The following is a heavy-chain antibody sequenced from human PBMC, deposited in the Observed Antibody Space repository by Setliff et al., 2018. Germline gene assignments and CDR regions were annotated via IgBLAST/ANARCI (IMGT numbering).Heavy chain of an antibody. J-gene: IGHJ4*02. V-gene: IGHV3-23*01. D-gene: IGHD4-4*01. CDR2: ISGSGGST. CDR1: GFTFSGYA. Sequence: PGGPLRLSCAASGFTFSGYAMSWVRQAPGKGLEWVSAISGSGGSTYYADSVKGRFTISRDNSKNTLYLQMNSLRAEDTAVYYCAKDDYSNYAGNFDYWGQGTLVTVSS. CDR3: AKDDYSNYAGNFDY.